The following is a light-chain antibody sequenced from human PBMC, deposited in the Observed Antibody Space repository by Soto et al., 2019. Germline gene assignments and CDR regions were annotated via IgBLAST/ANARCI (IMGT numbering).Light chain of an antibody. CDR1: QSVSIN. J-gene: IGKJ2*01. Sequence: EIVMTQSPATLSVSPGESTTLSCRASQSVSINVAWYQQKPGQAPRLLIHHASTRATSTPARFSGSGSGTEFTLTIKSLQSEDFAVYYCQQYNNCPPETFGQGTKVDIK. CDR3: QQYNNCPPET. V-gene: IGKV3-15*01. CDR2: HAS.